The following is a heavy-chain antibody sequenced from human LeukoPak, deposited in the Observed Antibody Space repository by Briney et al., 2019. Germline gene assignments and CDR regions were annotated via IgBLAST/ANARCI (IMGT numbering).Heavy chain of an antibody. CDR1: GGSFSGYY. D-gene: IGHD3-10*01. J-gene: IGHJ4*02. Sequence: SETLSLTCAVYGGSFSGYYWSWIRQPPGKGLEWIGEINHSGSTNYNPSLKSRVTISVDTSKNQFSLKLSSVTAADTAVYYCASRGRLRPLGYWGQGTLVTVSP. CDR2: INHSGST. CDR3: ASRGRLRPLGY. V-gene: IGHV4-34*01.